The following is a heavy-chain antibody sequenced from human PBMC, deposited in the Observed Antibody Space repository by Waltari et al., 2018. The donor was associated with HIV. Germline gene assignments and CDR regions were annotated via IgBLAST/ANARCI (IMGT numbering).Heavy chain of an antibody. D-gene: IGHD4-17*01. Sequence: QVQLQESGPGLVKASETLSLTCSVSGYSIGTAYYWGWIRQSPGKGLEWIGSMYHSGSDYYNPSLKSRVMISLDTSKNQVYMKLTSVTAADTAVYYCARSPGRGTVRRRDYFPGFADVWGPGTMVTVSS. J-gene: IGHJ3*01. CDR1: GYSIGTAYY. CDR3: ARSPGRGTVRRRDYFPGFADV. V-gene: IGHV4-38-2*02. CDR2: MYHSGSD.